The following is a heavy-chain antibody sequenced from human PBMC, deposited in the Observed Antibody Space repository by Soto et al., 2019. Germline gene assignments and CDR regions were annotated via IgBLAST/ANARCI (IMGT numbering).Heavy chain of an antibody. CDR1: GGSISSSSYY. CDR3: ARPGNYGSGSYLYYLDY. J-gene: IGHJ4*02. D-gene: IGHD3-10*01. Sequence: QLQLQESGPGLVKPSETLSLTCTVSGGSISSSSYYWGWIRQPPGKGLEWIGSIYYSGSTSYNPSLKIRVTISVDTSKNQFSLKLSSVTAADTAVYYCARPGNYGSGSYLYYLDYWGQGTLVTVSS. CDR2: IYYSGST. V-gene: IGHV4-39*01.